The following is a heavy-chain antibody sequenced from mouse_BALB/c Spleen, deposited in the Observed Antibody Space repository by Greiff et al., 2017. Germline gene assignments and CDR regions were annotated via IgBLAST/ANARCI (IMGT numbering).Heavy chain of an antibody. D-gene: IGHD2-14*01. Sequence: EVKLEESGPGLVKPSQSLSLTCTVTGYSITSDYAWNWIRQFPGNKLEWMGYISYSGSTSYNPSLKSRISITRDTSKNQFFLQLNSVTTEDTATYYCARGGTPDYFDYWGQGTTLTVSS. CDR2: ISYSGST. J-gene: IGHJ2*01. CDR3: ARGGTPDYFDY. CDR1: GYSITSDYA. V-gene: IGHV3-2*02.